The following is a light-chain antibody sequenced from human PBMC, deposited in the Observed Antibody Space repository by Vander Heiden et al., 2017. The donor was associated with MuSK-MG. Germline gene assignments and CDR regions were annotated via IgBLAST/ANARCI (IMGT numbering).Light chain of an antibody. V-gene: IGLV9-49*01. J-gene: IGLJ2*01. CDR1: SGYSKYK. Sequence: QPVRPRPPSAAASLPASVTLTSTLSSGYSKYKVDWYQQRPVKGSRLVMRAGTGRIVGSKGDGIPDRFSVLGSGLDGSLTITNITEEEGSEDGCGSDHGTESNFTNVVFGGGTKLTVL. CDR2: AGTGRIVG. CDR3: GSDHGTESNFTNVV.